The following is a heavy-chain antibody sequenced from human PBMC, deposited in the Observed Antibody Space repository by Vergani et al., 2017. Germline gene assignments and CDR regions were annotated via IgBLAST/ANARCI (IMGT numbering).Heavy chain of an antibody. D-gene: IGHD3-10*01. V-gene: IGHV4-34*01. CDR1: GGSFSGYY. Sequence: QVQLQQWGAGLLKPSETLSLTCAVYGGSFSGYYWSWIRQPPGKGLEWIGEINHSGSNNYNPSLKSRVTISVDTSKNQFSLKLSSVTAADTAVYYCARHPHYYGSGSYYISDAFDIWGQGTMVTVSS. J-gene: IGHJ3*02. CDR3: ARHPHYYGSGSYYISDAFDI. CDR2: INHSGSN.